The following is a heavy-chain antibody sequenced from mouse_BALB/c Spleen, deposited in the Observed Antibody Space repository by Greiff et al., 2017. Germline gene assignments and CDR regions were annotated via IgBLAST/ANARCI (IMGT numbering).Heavy chain of an antibody. CDR3: ARSRDAMDY. V-gene: IGHV1-54*03. CDR1: GYAFTNYL. Sequence: VQLQQSGAELVRPGTSVKVSCKASGYAFTNYLIEWVKQRPGQGLEWIGVINPGSGATNYNEKFKGKATLTADKSSSTAYMQLSSLTSDDSAVYFCARSRDAMDYWGQGTSVTVSS. J-gene: IGHJ4*01. CDR2: INPGSGAT.